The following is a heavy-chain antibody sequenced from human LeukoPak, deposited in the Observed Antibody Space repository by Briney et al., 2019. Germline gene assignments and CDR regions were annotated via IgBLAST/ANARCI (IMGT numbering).Heavy chain of an antibody. V-gene: IGHV4-59*01. J-gene: IGHJ4*02. CDR3: ARMPDILTGLDS. CDR2: IYYSGST. CDR1: GGSLSNYY. Sequence: PSETLSLTRTVSGGSLSNYYWNWIRQPPGKGLEWIAYIYYSGSTNYNPSLKSRVTISLDTSKNQFSLKLSSVTTADTAVYYCARMPDILTGLDSWGQGTLVTVSS. D-gene: IGHD3-9*01.